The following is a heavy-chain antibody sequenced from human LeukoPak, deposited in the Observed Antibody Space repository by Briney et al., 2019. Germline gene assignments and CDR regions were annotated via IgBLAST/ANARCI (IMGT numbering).Heavy chain of an antibody. CDR2: ISGRGGST. CDR1: GFTFSSYA. CDR3: ARDSSRTMIVVNPDY. D-gene: IGHD3-22*01. V-gene: IGHV3-23*01. Sequence: PGGSLRLSCAASGFTFSSYAMSWVRQAPGKGLEWVSAISGRGGSTYYADSVKGRFTISRDNSKNTLYLQMNSLRAEDTAVYYCARDSSRTMIVVNPDYWGQGTLVTVSS. J-gene: IGHJ4*02.